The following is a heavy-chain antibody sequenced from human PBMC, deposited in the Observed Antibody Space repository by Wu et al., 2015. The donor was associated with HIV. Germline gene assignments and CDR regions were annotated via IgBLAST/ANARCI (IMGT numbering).Heavy chain of an antibody. J-gene: IGHJ3*02. V-gene: IGHV1-69*13. D-gene: IGHD1-26*01. CDR3: ARFIIFSGSYAQGAFDI. CDR2: IIPIFGTA. Sequence: QVQLVQSGAEVKKPGSSVKVSCKASGGTFSSYAISWVRQAPGQGLEWMGRIIPIFGTANYAQKFQGRVTITADESTSTAYMELSSLRSEDTAVYYCARFIIFSGSYAQGAFDIWGQGTMVTGLF. CDR1: GGTFSSYA.